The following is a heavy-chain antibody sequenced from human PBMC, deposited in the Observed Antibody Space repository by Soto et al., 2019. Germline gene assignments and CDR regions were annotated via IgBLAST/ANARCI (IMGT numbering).Heavy chain of an antibody. Sequence: QLQLQESGPGLVKPSETLSLTCTVSGGSISSSSYYWGWIRQPPGKGLEWIGSIYYSGSTYYNPSLKSRVTISVDTSKNQFSLKLSSVTAADTAVYYCARHSALGIAVAGTKTPFDYWGQGTLVTVSS. V-gene: IGHV4-39*01. D-gene: IGHD6-19*01. CDR3: ARHSALGIAVAGTKTPFDY. CDR2: IYYSGST. J-gene: IGHJ4*02. CDR1: GGSISSSSYY.